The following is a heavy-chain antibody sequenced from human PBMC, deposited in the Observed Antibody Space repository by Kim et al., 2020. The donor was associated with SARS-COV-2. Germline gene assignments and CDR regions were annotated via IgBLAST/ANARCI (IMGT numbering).Heavy chain of an antibody. CDR1: GFTFSSYW. Sequence: GGSLRLSCAASGFTFSSYWMHWVRQAPGKGLVWVSRINSDGSSTSYADSVKGRFTISRDNAKNTLYLQMNSLRAEDTAVYYCARDPAERDTAMVRYYYYGMDVWGQGTTVTVSS. CDR2: INSDGSST. J-gene: IGHJ6*02. V-gene: IGHV3-74*01. CDR3: ARDPAERDTAMVRYYYYGMDV. D-gene: IGHD5-18*01.